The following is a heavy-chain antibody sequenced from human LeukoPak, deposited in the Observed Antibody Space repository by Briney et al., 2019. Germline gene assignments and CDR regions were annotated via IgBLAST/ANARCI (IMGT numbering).Heavy chain of an antibody. V-gene: IGHV4-59*12. CDR1: GGSISSYY. Sequence: PSETLSLTCTVSGGSISSYYWSWIRQPPGKGLEWIGYIYYSGSTNYNPSLKSRVTISVDKSNKQFSLELTSVTAADTAIYYCARDDYGEPGFDSWGQGILVTVSS. J-gene: IGHJ4*02. CDR2: IYYSGST. D-gene: IGHD4/OR15-4a*01. CDR3: ARDDYGEPGFDS.